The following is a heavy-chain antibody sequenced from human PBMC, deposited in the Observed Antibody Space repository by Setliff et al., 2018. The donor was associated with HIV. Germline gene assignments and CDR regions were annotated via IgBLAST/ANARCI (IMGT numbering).Heavy chain of an antibody. J-gene: IGHJ5*02. CDR2: INPNNGGT. Sequence: ASVKVSCKASGYTFTGYYMHWVRQAPGQGLEWMGWINPNNGGTNYAQKFQGRVTMTRDASTSTAYMELSSLSSEDTAVYYCARDQPTVYYTSWYDSGEYNWCDPWGQGTLVTVS. CDR1: GYTFTGYY. CDR3: ARDQPTVYYTSWYDSGEYNWCDP. D-gene: IGHD6-13*01. V-gene: IGHV1-2*02.